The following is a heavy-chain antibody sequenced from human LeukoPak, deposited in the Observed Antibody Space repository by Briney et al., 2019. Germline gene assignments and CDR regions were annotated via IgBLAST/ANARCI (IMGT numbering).Heavy chain of an antibody. CDR2: INAYNGDT. CDR1: GYTFSTFA. J-gene: IGHJ4*02. D-gene: IGHD3-22*01. Sequence: GASVRVSCKASGYTFSTFAISWVRQAPGQGLEWMGGINAYNGDTNYAQNLQGRVTMTTDTSTSTAYMEMRSLRSDDTAVYYCARTSMIVVYLPDYWGQGTLVTVSS. CDR3: ARTSMIVVYLPDY. V-gene: IGHV1-18*01.